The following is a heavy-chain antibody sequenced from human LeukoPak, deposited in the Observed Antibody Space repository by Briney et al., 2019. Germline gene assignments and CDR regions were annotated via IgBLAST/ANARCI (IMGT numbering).Heavy chain of an antibody. CDR2: INPTTGVA. CDR1: GYTFTVHY. D-gene: IGHD3-10*01. CDR3: ARSSLLWTFYYFDY. V-gene: IGHV1-2*06. J-gene: IGHJ4*02. Sequence: GASVNVSCKTSGYTFTVHYMNWVRQAPGQGLEWMGRINPTTGVANYAQKFQGRITVTRDTSINTAYMELSSLTSDDTAVYYCARSSLLWTFYYFDYWGQGTLVTVSS.